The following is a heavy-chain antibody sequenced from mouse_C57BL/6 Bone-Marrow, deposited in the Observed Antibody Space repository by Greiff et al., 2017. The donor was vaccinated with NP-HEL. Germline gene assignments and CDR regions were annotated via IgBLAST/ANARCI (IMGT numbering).Heavy chain of an antibody. D-gene: IGHD1-1*01. CDR2: ISNGGGST. CDR3: ARPHSTVVAPEYFDV. CDR1: GFTFSDYY. J-gene: IGHJ1*03. V-gene: IGHV5-12*01. Sequence: VQLKQSGGGLVQPGGSLKLSCAASGFTFSDYYMYWVRQTPEKRLEWVAYISNGGGSTYYPDTVKGRFTISRDNAKNTLYLQMSRLKSEDTAMYYCARPHSTVVAPEYFDVWGTGTTVTVSS.